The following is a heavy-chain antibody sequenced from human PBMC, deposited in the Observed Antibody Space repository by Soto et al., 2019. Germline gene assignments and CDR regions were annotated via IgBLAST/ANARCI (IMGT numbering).Heavy chain of an antibody. V-gene: IGHV3-23*01. J-gene: IGHJ4*02. CDR2: ISATGGST. Sequence: PGGSLRLSCAASGFTFNNYAMNWVRQAPGKGLEWVATISATGGSTYYADSVKGRFNISRDNSKNTLYLQMNGLRVEDTAVYYCAKDRLAGNFDYWGQGTQVTVSS. CDR3: AKDRLAGNFDY. CDR1: GFTFNNYA.